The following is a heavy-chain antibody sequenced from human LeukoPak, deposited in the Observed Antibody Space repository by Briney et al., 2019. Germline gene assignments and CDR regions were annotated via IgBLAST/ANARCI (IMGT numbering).Heavy chain of an antibody. CDR2: INFSGGDST. CDR1: GFTFSNYA. Sequence: QPGGSLRLSCAASGFTFSNYAISWVRQAPGKGLEWVSSINFSGGDSTYYADSVKGRFTISRDNSKNTLYLQMNSLRAEDTAIYYCAKTAEYYGSGNIDYWGQGTLVTVSS. CDR3: AKTAEYYGSGNIDY. J-gene: IGHJ4*02. D-gene: IGHD3-10*01. V-gene: IGHV3-23*01.